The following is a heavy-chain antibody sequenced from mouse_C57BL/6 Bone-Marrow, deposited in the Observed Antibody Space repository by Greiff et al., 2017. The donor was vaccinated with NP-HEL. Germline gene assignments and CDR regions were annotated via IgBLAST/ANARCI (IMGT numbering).Heavy chain of an antibody. CDR2: IHPNSGST. CDR1: GYTFTSYW. J-gene: IGHJ2*01. Sequence: QVQLQQPGAELVKPGASVKLSCKASGYTFTSYWMHWVKQRPGQGLEWIGMIHPNSGSTNYNEKFKSKATLTVDKSSSTAYMQHSSLTSEDSAVYYCARRGTTESRGGFDYWGQGTTLTVSS. D-gene: IGHD1-1*01. CDR3: ARRGTTESRGGFDY. V-gene: IGHV1-64*01.